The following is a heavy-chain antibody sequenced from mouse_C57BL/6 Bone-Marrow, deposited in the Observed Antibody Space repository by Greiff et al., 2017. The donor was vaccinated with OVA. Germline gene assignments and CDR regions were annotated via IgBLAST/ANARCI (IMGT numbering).Heavy chain of an antibody. J-gene: IGHJ1*03. Sequence: QVQLKESGAELVRPGASVKLSCKASGYTFTDYYINWVKQRPGHGLEWIGEILPGSGSTNYNEKFKGKATFTADTSSNTAYMQLSSLTTEDSAIYYCARSFFITTVWSWYFDVWGTGTTVTVSS. CDR1: GYTFTDYY. V-gene: IGHV1-9*01. CDR2: ILPGSGST. D-gene: IGHD1-1*01. CDR3: ARSFFITTVWSWYFDV.